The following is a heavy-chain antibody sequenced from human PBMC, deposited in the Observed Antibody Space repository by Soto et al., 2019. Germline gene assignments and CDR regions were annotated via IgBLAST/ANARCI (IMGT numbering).Heavy chain of an antibody. J-gene: IGHJ6*03. Sequence: ASVKVSCKVSGYTLTELSMHWVRQAPGKGLEWMGGFDTEDGETIYAQKFQGRVTMTEDTSTDTAYMELSSLRSEDTAVYYCATLHYDFWSAYYMDVWGKGTTVTVSS. CDR2: FDTEDGET. D-gene: IGHD3-3*01. CDR3: ATLHYDFWSAYYMDV. CDR1: GYTLTELS. V-gene: IGHV1-24*01.